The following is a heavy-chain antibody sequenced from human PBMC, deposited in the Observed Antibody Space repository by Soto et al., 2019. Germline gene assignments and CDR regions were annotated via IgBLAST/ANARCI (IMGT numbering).Heavy chain of an antibody. CDR1: GFTFSILA. D-gene: IGHD6-19*01. V-gene: IGHV3-23*01. Sequence: VGSLRLSCAASGFTFSILAMGWVRQAPGKGLEWVSVIVYTGGTTYYTDSVKGRFIISRDNSKKILYLQMNSLRTEDTAIYYCAKDATRTSGWYYFDYWGRGALVTVSS. CDR2: IVYTGGTT. J-gene: IGHJ4*02. CDR3: AKDATRTSGWYYFDY.